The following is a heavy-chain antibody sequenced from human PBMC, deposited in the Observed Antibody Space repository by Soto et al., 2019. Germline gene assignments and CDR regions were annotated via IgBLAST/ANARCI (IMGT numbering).Heavy chain of an antibody. J-gene: IGHJ4*02. D-gene: IGHD2-2*01. Sequence: QVQLVESGGGVVQHGTSLRLSCSVSGFTFSRFGMHWVRQAPGKGLEWVALISHDGNIKYYSDSVRGRFTISRDNSRTTLFLQMNSLGPEDTAIYFCAKTIVPAAVRPIDYWGLGTLATVSS. CDR3: AKTIVPAAVRPIDY. CDR2: ISHDGNIK. V-gene: IGHV3-30*18. CDR1: GFTFSRFG.